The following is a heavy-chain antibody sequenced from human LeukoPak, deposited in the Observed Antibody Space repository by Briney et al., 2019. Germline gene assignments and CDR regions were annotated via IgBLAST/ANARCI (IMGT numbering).Heavy chain of an antibody. CDR3: ARGPVAPYSSSWFTYYFDY. D-gene: IGHD6-13*01. V-gene: IGHV3-20*04. CDR1: GFTFDDYG. CDR2: INWDGGST. J-gene: IGHJ4*02. Sequence: PGGSLRLSCAASGFTFDDYGMSWVRQAPGKGLEWVSGINWDGGSTGYADSVKGRFTISRDNAKNSLYLQMNSLRAEDTALYYCARGPVAPYSSSWFTYYFDYWGQGTLVTVSS.